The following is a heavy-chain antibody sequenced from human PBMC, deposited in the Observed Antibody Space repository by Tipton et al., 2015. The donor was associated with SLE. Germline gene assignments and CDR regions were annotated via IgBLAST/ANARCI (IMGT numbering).Heavy chain of an antibody. CDR2: IYTSGST. Sequence: TLSLTCTVSGGSISSGSYYWSWIRQPAGKGLEWIGYIYTSGSTNYNPSLKSRVTISVDTSKNQFSLKLSSVTAADTAVYHCARRGANWNYEKGSGYVDYWGQGTLVTVSS. CDR3: ARRGANWNYEKGSGYVDY. V-gene: IGHV4-61*09. J-gene: IGHJ4*02. CDR1: GGSISSGSYY. D-gene: IGHD1-7*01.